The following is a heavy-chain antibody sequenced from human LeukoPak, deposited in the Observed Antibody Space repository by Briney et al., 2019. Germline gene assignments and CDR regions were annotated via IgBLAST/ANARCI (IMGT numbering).Heavy chain of an antibody. CDR2: ISSSSSYI. J-gene: IGHJ4*02. Sequence: GGSLRLSCAASGFTFSSYSMNWVRQAPGKGLEWVSSISSSSSYIYYADSVKGRFTISRDNAKNSLYLQMNSLRAEDTAVYYCAREGCSSASCYFGTYYFDSWGQGTLVTVSS. CDR1: GFTFSSYS. D-gene: IGHD2-2*01. CDR3: AREGCSSASCYFGTYYFDS. V-gene: IGHV3-21*01.